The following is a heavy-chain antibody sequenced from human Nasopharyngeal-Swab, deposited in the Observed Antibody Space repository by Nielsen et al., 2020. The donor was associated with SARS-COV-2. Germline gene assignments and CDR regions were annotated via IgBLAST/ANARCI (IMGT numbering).Heavy chain of an antibody. J-gene: IGHJ6*02. Sequence: SVKVSCKASGGTFSSYAISWVRQAPGQGLEWMGGIIIIFGTANYAQKFQGRVTITADDSTSTAYMELSSLRSEDTAVYYCARPAIAEPYYYSYGMDVWGQGTTVTVS. V-gene: IGHV1-69*13. CDR2: IIIIFGTA. D-gene: IGHD2-21*01. CDR3: ARPAIAEPYYYSYGMDV. CDR1: GGTFSSYA.